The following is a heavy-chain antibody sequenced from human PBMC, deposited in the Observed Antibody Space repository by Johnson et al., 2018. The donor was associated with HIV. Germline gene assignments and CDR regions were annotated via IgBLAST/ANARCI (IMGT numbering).Heavy chain of an antibody. J-gene: IGHJ3*02. D-gene: IGHD6-13*01. Sequence: QVQLVESGGGVVQPGRSLRLSCAASRFTFSSYGMHWVRRAPGKGLEWVAVISYDGSNKYYVDSVKGRFTISRDNSKNTLYLQMNSLRAEDTAVYYCVKGIDSSSWYACDIWGQGTMVTVSS. CDR3: VKGIDSSSWYACDI. CDR1: RFTFSSYG. CDR2: ISYDGSNK. V-gene: IGHV3-30*18.